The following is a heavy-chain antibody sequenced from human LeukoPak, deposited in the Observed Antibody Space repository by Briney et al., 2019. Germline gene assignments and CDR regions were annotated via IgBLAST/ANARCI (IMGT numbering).Heavy chain of an antibody. Sequence: SEALSLTRAASGVSFNDYYWSWVRQTPGKGLEWIGEINHSGYTNHSPSLKSRVTISIDTSRKQFSLNLRSVTVADTGIYYCTRMTTGHDYWGQGTLVTVSS. CDR1: GVSFNDYY. J-gene: IGHJ4*02. CDR2: INHSGYT. V-gene: IGHV4-34*01. D-gene: IGHD4-17*01. CDR3: TRMTTGHDY.